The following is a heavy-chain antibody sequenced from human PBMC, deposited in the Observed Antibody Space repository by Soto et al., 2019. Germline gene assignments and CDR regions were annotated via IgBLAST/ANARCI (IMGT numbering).Heavy chain of an antibody. CDR2: IYPGDSDT. Sequence: GQSLTISCQGSGYSFASYWNGWARLMPGKDLEWMGIIYPGDSDTRYSPSFQGQVTISADKSLRTAYLQWTSLKASDTALYYCARTRSFTLGFDYDGMDVWGQGATVTVSS. CDR1: GYSFASYW. V-gene: IGHV5-51*01. J-gene: IGHJ6*02. D-gene: IGHD3-16*02. CDR3: ARTRSFTLGFDYDGMDV.